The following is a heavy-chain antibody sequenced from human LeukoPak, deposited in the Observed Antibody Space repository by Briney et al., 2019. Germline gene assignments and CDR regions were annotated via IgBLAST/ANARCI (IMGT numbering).Heavy chain of an antibody. D-gene: IGHD6-19*01. CDR1: GGSISSSSYY. V-gene: IGHV4-39*07. CDR3: ARLAPYSSGPHFDY. CDR2: IYYSGST. Sequence: SETLSLTCTVSGGSISSSSYYWGWIRQPPGKGLEWIGSIYYSGSTYYNPSLKSRVTISVDTSKNQFSLKLSSVTAADTAVYYCARLAPYSSGPHFDYWGQGILVTVSS. J-gene: IGHJ4*02.